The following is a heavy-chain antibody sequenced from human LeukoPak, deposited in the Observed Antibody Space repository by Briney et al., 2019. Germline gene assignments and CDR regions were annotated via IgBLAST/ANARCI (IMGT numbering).Heavy chain of an antibody. CDR1: GFTFSNYW. D-gene: IGHD6-13*01. J-gene: IGHJ5*02. CDR2: IKQDGSET. Sequence: QAGGSLRLSCAASGFTFSNYWMTWVRQAPGRGLEWVANIKQDGSETHYVDSVKGRFTISRDNAENSLYLQMNSLRAGDTAVYFCARDRIAAAGTVRFNPWGQGTLVTVSS. CDR3: ARDRIAAAGTVRFNP. V-gene: IGHV3-7*01.